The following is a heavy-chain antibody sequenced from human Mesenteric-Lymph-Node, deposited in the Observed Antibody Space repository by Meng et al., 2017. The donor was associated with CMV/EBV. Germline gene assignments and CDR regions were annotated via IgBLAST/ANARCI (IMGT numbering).Heavy chain of an antibody. D-gene: IGHD3-3*01. CDR2: IDYNEDGST. J-gene: IGHJ6*02. Sequence: GESLKISCAASGFSVDDYTMHWVRQVPGKGLEWVSLIDYNEDGSTFYSDSTKGRFTISRDSSKNSLYLQMNGLRSDDGALYYCARDVTHYTLWSGSVGMDVWGQGTTVTVSS. CDR1: GFSVDDYT. V-gene: IGHV3-43*01. CDR3: ARDVTHYTLWSGSVGMDV.